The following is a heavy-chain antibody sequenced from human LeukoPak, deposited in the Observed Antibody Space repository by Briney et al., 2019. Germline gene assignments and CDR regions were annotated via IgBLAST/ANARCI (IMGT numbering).Heavy chain of an antibody. CDR2: ISSSSSYI. Sequence: PGGSLRLSCAASGFTFGSYSMNWVRQAPGKGLEWVSSISSSSSYIYYADSVKGRFTISRDNAKNSLYLQMNSLRAEDTAVYYCARAPRIAAAGPRRYNWFDPWGQGTLVTVSS. CDR3: ARAPRIAAAGPRRYNWFDP. J-gene: IGHJ5*02. V-gene: IGHV3-21*01. CDR1: GFTFGSYS. D-gene: IGHD6-13*01.